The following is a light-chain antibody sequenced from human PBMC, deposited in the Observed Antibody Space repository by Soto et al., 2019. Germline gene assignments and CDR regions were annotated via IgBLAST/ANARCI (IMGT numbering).Light chain of an antibody. CDR2: DAS. J-gene: IGKJ1*01. Sequence: EVVLTQSPATLSLSPGERANLSCRTSQSVSSTLAWYQQKSGQAPSLLISDASNRATGSPTRFSGSGSGTDFTLTISRLEHEDFAVYYCQQRYYWPQSFGQGTKVEIK. CDR3: QQRYYWPQS. V-gene: IGKV3-11*01. CDR1: QSVSST.